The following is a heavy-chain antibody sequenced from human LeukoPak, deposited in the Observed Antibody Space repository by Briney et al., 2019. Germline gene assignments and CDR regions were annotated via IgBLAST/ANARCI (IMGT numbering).Heavy chain of an antibody. CDR2: ISTHSTYT. J-gene: IGHJ4*02. Sequence: GGSLRLSCAASGFIFSDYSMSWIRQAPGKGLEWVSYISTHSTYTHYADSVRGRFTISRDNAKNSLYLQMNSLRAEDTAVYYCATYYYASGSSDWGQGTLVIVSS. V-gene: IGHV3-11*03. CDR3: ATYYYASGSSD. CDR1: GFIFSDYS. D-gene: IGHD3-10*01.